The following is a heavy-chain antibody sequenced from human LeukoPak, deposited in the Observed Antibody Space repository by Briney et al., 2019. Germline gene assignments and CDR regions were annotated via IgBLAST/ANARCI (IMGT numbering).Heavy chain of an antibody. Sequence: PSETLSLTCTVSGGSISGSDYYWGWIRQPPGKGLEWIGSIYYSGRTFYNPSLKSRVTISVDTSKNQFSLKLSSVTAADTAVYYCARHHGSSVWFDPWGQGTLVTVSS. CDR1: GGSISGSDYY. J-gene: IGHJ5*02. CDR3: ARHHGSSVWFDP. D-gene: IGHD6-6*01. CDR2: IYYSGRT. V-gene: IGHV4-39*01.